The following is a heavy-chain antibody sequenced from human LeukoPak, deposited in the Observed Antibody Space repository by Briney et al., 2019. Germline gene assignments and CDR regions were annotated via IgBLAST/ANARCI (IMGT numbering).Heavy chain of an antibody. Sequence: GASVKVSCKASGGNLDRYTYSWVRQAPGQGLEWMGGIIPIFGTVNYAQKFQGRVTITADEYTNIVYMEVRSLSSEDTAVYYCAREGGYYYDYWGQGTLVTVSS. CDR1: GGNLDRYT. V-gene: IGHV1-69*13. CDR3: AREGGYYYDY. J-gene: IGHJ4*02. CDR2: IIPIFGTV. D-gene: IGHD3-22*01.